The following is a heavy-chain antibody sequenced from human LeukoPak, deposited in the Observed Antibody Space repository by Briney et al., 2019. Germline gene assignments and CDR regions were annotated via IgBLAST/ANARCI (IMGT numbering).Heavy chain of an antibody. J-gene: IGHJ4*02. CDR1: GLTFRSYA. CDR2: ISYDGGNK. Sequence: GGSLRLSCAASGLTFRSYAMHWVRQAPGKGLAWVAVISYDGGNKYYADSVKGQFTISRDNSKNTLYLQMNSLRDEDTAVYYCATGDCGGDCYSSYFDYWGQGTLVTVSS. D-gene: IGHD2-21*02. V-gene: IGHV3-30-3*01. CDR3: ATGDCGGDCYSSYFDY.